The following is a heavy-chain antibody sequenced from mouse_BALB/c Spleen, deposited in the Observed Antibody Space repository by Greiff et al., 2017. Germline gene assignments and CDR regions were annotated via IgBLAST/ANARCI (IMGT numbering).Heavy chain of an antibody. CDR3: ARSDYDDGGDFDV. D-gene: IGHD2-4*01. CDR1: GYTFTSYV. V-gene: IGHV1-14*01. CDR2: INPYNDGT. Sequence: EVQRVESGPELVKPGASVKMSCKASGYTFTSYVMHWVKQKPGQGLEWIGYINPYNDGTKYNEKFKGKATLTSDKSSSTAYMELSSLTSEDSAVYYCARSDYDDGGDFDVWGAGTTVTVSS. J-gene: IGHJ1*01.